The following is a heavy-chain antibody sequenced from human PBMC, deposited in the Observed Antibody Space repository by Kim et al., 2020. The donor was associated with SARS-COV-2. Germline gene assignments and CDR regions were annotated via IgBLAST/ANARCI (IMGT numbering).Heavy chain of an antibody. CDR3: AKDIDYDPLNDMDV. V-gene: IGHV3-43*02. J-gene: IGHJ6*03. Sequence: GGSLRLSCAASGFTFDDYAMHWVRQAPGKGLEWVSLISGDGDSTFYADSVKGRFTISRDNSKNSLYLQMNNLRTEDTALYYCAKDIDYDPLNDMDVWGKGTTVTVSS. CDR2: ISGDGDST. CDR1: GFTFDDYA. D-gene: IGHD4-17*01.